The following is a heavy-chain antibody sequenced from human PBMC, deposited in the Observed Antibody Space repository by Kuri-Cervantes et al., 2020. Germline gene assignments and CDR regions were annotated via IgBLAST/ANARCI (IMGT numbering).Heavy chain of an antibody. CDR3: VREYAHNSYHMDI. CDR2: IRNDGGIA. CDR1: GFTLNDHG. J-gene: IGHJ6*03. D-gene: IGHD2-2*01. V-gene: IGHV3-30*02. Sequence: GGSLRLSCTASGFTLNDHGVHWVRQAPGGGLEWVSFIRNDGGIAYYVDSVKGRFTISRDKSKNTVHLQLSGLRLGDTAVYYCVREYAHNSYHMDIWGNGTTVTDSS.